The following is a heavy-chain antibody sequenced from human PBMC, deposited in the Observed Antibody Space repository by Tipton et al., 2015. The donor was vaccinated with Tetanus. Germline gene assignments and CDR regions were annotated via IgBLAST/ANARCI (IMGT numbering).Heavy chain of an antibody. V-gene: IGHV4-59*02. CDR2: IYFREGT. J-gene: IGHJ3*02. CDR1: GDSVTASH. Sequence: TLSLTCIVSGDSVTASHWSWIRQPPGKGLEWIAKIYFREGTDYNPSLQGRATLSLDTSKSQISLKLLSVTAADTGVYYCARVANRSRRRGFDIWGQGTMVAVSS. CDR3: ARVANRSRRRGFDI. D-gene: IGHD2/OR15-2a*01.